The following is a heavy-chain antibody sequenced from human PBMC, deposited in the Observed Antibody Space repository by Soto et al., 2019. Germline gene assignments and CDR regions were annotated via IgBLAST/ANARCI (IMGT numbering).Heavy chain of an antibody. CDR3: AKSRNPGYYDRGGYYVLVLDQ. Sequence: SETLSLTCTVSGGSISSGGYYWSWIRQHPGKGLEWIGYIYYSGSTYYNPSLKSRVTISVDTSKNQFSLKLSSVTAEDTAVYYCAKSRNPGYYDRGGYYVLVLDQWGQGTLVTVSS. CDR2: IYYSGST. J-gene: IGHJ4*02. D-gene: IGHD3-22*01. V-gene: IGHV4-31*03. CDR1: GGSISSGGYY.